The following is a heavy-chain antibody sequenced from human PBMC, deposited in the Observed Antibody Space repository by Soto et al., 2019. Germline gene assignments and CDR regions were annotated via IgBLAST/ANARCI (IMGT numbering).Heavy chain of an antibody. J-gene: IGHJ4*02. D-gene: IGHD6-19*01. CDR2: ISAYNGNT. Sequence: ASVKVSCKASGYTFTSYGISWVRQAPGQGLEWMGWISAYNGNTNYAQKLQGRVTMTTDTSTSTAYMELRSLRSDDTAVYYCARDLSGWLIVAPSTMLDYWGQGTLVTVSS. CDR1: GYTFTSYG. V-gene: IGHV1-18*01. CDR3: ARDLSGWLIVAPSTMLDY.